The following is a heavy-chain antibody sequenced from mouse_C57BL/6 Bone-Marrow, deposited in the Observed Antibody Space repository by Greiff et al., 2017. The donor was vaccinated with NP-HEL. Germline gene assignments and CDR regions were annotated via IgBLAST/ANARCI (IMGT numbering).Heavy chain of an antibody. CDR2: IDPEDGDT. V-gene: IGHV14-1*01. D-gene: IGHD3-1*01. J-gene: IGHJ3*01. CDR3: TTFSDALWIRTFAY. Sequence: VQLQQSGAELVRPGASVKLSCTASGFNIKDYYMHWVKQRPEQGLEWIGRIDPEDGDTEYAPKFQGKATMTADTSSNTAYLQLSSLTSVDTAVYYCTTFSDALWIRTFAYWGQGTLVTVSA. CDR1: GFNIKDYY.